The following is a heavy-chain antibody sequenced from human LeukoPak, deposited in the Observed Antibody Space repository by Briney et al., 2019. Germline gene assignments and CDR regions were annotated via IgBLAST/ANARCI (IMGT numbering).Heavy chain of an antibody. V-gene: IGHV3-53*05. Sequence: GGSLRLSCAASGFTVSSNYMSWVRQAPGRGLEWVSVIYSGGSTYYADSVKGRFTISRDNSKNTLYLQMNSLRAEDTAVYYCARQHYDFWSGYYINWGQGTLVTVSS. CDR2: IYSGGST. CDR1: GFTVSSNY. J-gene: IGHJ4*02. D-gene: IGHD3-3*01. CDR3: ARQHYDFWSGYYIN.